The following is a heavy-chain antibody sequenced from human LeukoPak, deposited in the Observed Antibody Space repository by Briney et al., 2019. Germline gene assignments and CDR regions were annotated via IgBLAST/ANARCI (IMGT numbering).Heavy chain of an antibody. J-gene: IGHJ6*02. CDR2: ISYDGSNK. V-gene: IGHV3-30*03. CDR1: GFTFSSYG. CDR3: ARDVPNSSWGLDV. D-gene: IGHD6-13*01. Sequence: GGSLRLSCAASGFTFSSYGMHWVRQAPGKGLEWVAVISYDGSNKYYADSVKGRFTISRDNSKNTLYLQMNSLRAEDAAVYYCARDVPNSSWGLDVWGQGTTVTVSS.